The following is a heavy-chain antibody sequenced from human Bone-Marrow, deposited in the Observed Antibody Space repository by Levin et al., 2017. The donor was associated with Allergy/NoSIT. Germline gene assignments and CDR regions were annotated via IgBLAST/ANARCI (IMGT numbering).Heavy chain of an antibody. J-gene: IGHJ4*01. V-gene: IGHV3-23*01. D-gene: IGHD2/OR15-2a*01. Sequence: GGSLRLSCAASGFAFSSYAMTWVRQAPGKGLEWVASVGGGGDSTWYADPVRGRFTISRDKSMETLFLHMDSLRAEDTAMYSCVKYFASTPAPILFDYWGQGTLVIVSS. CDR3: VKYFASTPAPILFDY. CDR2: VGGGGDST. CDR1: GFAFSSYA.